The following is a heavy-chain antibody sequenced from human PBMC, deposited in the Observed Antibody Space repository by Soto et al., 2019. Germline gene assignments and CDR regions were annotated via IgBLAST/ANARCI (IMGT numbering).Heavy chain of an antibody. CDR2: INHSGCT. Sequence: SENVSLTCTVSCGSISRGAFSWSWIRQPPGRGLEWIGYINHSGCTYYIPSLRSRVAISMARAKNQFSLHLSSVTGEDTAVYFCARVRYRDNWQGLIDFWGLGTLVTVSS. J-gene: IGHJ4*02. D-gene: IGHD4-4*01. CDR1: CGSISRGAFS. CDR3: ARVRYRDNWQGLIDF. V-gene: IGHV4-30-2*01.